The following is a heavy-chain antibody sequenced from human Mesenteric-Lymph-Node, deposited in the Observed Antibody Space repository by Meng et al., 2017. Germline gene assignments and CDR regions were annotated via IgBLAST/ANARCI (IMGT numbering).Heavy chain of an antibody. D-gene: IGHD3-10*01. CDR1: GYTFTGYY. CDR2: INPNSGGT. V-gene: IGHV1-2*02. J-gene: IGHJ5*02. CDR3: AREITMVRGAHNWFDP. Sequence: ASVKVSCKVSGYTFTGYYMHWVRQAPGQGLEWMGWINPNSGGTNYTQKFQGRVTMTRDTSISTAYMELSRLRSDDTAVYYCAREITMVRGAHNWFDPWGQGTLVTVSS.